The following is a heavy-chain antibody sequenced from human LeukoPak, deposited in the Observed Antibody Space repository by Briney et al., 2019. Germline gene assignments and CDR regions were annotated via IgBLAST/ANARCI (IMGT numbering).Heavy chain of an antibody. CDR1: GYTFTNYG. Sequence: ASVTVSCKASGYTFTNYGFSWVRQAPGQGREWMAWISTYDHDTNYAQKLRGRLTMTTDTSTSTAYMELRSLGSDDAAVYYCVRDYFCSGGTCDDCFDPWGQGTLVTVSS. J-gene: IGHJ5*02. V-gene: IGHV1-18*01. CDR2: ISTYDHDT. D-gene: IGHD2-15*01. CDR3: VRDYFCSGGTCDDCFDP.